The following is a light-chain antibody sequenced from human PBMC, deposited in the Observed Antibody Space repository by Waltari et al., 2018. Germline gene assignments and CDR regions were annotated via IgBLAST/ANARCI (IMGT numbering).Light chain of an antibody. CDR3: AAWDDSLSGVV. Sequence: QSVLTQPPSASGTPGQRVTISCSGSSSNIGSNYVYWYQQLPGTAPKLLTYSNNRRPSGVPDRFSGSKAGTSASRAISGLRSEDEADYYCAAWDDSLSGVVFGGGTKLTVL. J-gene: IGLJ2*01. CDR2: SNN. CDR1: SSNIGSNY. V-gene: IGLV1-47*02.